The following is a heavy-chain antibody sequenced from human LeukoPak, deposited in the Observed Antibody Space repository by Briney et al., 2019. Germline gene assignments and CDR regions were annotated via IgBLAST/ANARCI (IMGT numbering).Heavy chain of an antibody. V-gene: IGHV1-18*01. CDR3: ARDPRYYYESSGYYYYFDH. CDR2: ISTHNGNT. J-gene: IGHJ4*02. Sequence: ASVKVSCKASGYTFINYGISWVRQAPGQGLEWMGWISTHNGNTNYAQKVQGRVTMTTDASTSTAYMELRSLRSDDTAVYYCARDPRYYYESSGYYYYFDHWGQGTLVTVSS. CDR1: GYTFINYG. D-gene: IGHD3-22*01.